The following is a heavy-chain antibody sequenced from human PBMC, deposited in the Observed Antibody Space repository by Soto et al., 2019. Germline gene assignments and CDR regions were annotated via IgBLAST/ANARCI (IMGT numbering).Heavy chain of an antibody. CDR2: ISGGGDGT. J-gene: IGHJ3*02. Sequence: EVQLLESGGGLVQPGGSLRLSCAASGFTFGNYAMIWVRQAPGKGLEWVSTISGGGDGTYYADSVRGRFTISRENSRNTVYLQMNSLRAEDTAVYYCAKKGLGSLATYCSTGDCHYAFDIWGQGTMVTVS. CDR3: AKKGLGSLATYCSTGDCHYAFDI. D-gene: IGHD2-15*01. V-gene: IGHV3-23*01. CDR1: GFTFGNYA.